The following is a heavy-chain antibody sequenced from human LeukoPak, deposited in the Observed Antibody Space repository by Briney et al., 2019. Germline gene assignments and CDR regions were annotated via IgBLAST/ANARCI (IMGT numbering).Heavy chain of an antibody. J-gene: IGHJ4*02. V-gene: IGHV1-18*01. Sequence: ASVKVSCKASGYTFTSCGISWVRQAPGQGLEWMGWISAYNGNTNYAQKLQGRVTMTTDTSTSTAYMELRSLRSDDTAVYYCARDASSSSWPYYFDYWGQGTLVTVSS. CDR2: ISAYNGNT. D-gene: IGHD6-13*01. CDR3: ARDASSSSWPYYFDY. CDR1: GYTFTSCG.